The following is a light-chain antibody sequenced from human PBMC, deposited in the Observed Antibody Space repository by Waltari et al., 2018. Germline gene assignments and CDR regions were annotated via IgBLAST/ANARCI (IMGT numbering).Light chain of an antibody. CDR3: QQSYSSRLT. CDR2: GAS. J-gene: IGKJ2*01. Sequence: DIQLTQSPSSLSASVGDSVTITCRAGQNVLKHLNWYQQKPGKAPNLLIYGASTLQNGVPSRFRGTGSGTEYTLTISSLQPEDFATYFCQQSYSSRLTFGQGTKLEIK. CDR1: QNVLKH. V-gene: IGKV1-39*01.